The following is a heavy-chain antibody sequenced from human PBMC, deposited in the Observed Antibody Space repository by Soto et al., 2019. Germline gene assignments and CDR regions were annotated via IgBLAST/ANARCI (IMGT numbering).Heavy chain of an antibody. D-gene: IGHD6-13*01. Sequence: SVHVSCKASGGTFSSYAISWVRQAPGQGLEWMGGIIPIFGTANYAQKFQGRVTITADESTSTAYMELSSLRSEDTAVYYCARDQRQYSSSWYYYGMDVWGQGTTVTVSS. CDR3: ARDQRQYSSSWYYYGMDV. V-gene: IGHV1-69*13. J-gene: IGHJ6*02. CDR1: GGTFSSYA. CDR2: IIPIFGTA.